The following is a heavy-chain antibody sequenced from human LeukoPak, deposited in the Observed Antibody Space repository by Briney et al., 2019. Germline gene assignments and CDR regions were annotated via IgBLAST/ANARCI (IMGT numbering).Heavy chain of an antibody. D-gene: IGHD4-17*01. CDR1: GFTLSSYW. Sequence: GGSLRLSCAASGFTLSSYWMHWVRQAPGKGLVWVSRIGTDGSTTSYADSVKGRFTISRDNSKNTLYLQMNSLRAEDTAVYYCAKDLFEGFTVTTSPVDYWGQGTLVTVSS. CDR3: AKDLFEGFTVTTSPVDY. J-gene: IGHJ4*02. CDR2: IGTDGSTT. V-gene: IGHV3-74*01.